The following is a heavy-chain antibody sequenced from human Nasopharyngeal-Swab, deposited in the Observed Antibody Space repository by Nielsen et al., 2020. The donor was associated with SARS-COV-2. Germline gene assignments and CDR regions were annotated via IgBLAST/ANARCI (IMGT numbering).Heavy chain of an antibody. V-gene: IGHV3-7*03. D-gene: IGHD3-3*01. CDR1: GFTFSSYG. CDR2: IKQDGSEK. CDR3: ARSSRGPYYDFWSGSNYPDY. J-gene: IGHJ4*02. Sequence: ESLKISCAASGFTFSSYGMHWVRQAPGKGLERVANIKQDGSEKYYVDSVKGRFTISRDNAKNSLYLQMNSLRAEDTAVYYCARSSRGPYYDFWSGSNYPDYWGQGTLVTVSS.